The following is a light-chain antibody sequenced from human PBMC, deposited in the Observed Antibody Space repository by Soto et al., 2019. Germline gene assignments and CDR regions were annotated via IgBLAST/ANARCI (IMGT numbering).Light chain of an antibody. CDR3: SSYTSSSLYV. J-gene: IGLJ1*01. CDR1: SSDVGGYNY. V-gene: IGLV2-14*01. Sequence: QSALTQPVSVSGSPGQSITISCTGTSSDVGGYNYVSWYQQLPGKAPKLMIYDVSDRPSGVSNRFSGSKSGNTASLTISGLQAEDEADYYCSSYTSSSLYVFGTGTKLTVL. CDR2: DVS.